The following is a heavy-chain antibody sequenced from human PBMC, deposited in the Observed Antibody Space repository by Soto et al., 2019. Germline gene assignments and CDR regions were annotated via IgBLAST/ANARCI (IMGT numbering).Heavy chain of an antibody. CDR2: ISYDGSNK. D-gene: IGHD3-10*01. Sequence: QVQLVESGRGVVQPGRSLRLSCAASGFTFSSYAMHWVRQAPGKGLEWVAVISYDGSNKYYADSVKGRFTISRDNSKNTLYLQMNSLIAEDTAVYYCGREKVSDRPVIDYWGQGTLVTVSS. CDR3: GREKVSDRPVIDY. J-gene: IGHJ4*02. V-gene: IGHV3-30-3*01. CDR1: GFTFSSYA.